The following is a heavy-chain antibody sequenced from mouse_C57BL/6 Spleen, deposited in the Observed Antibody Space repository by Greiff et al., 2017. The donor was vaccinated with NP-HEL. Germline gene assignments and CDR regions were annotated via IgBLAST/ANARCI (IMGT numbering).Heavy chain of an antibody. CDR1: GYTFTSYW. V-gene: IGHV1-55*01. J-gene: IGHJ4*01. CDR2: IYPGSGST. Sequence: QVQLKQPGAELVKPGASVKMSCKASGYTFTSYWITWVKQRPGQGLEWIGDIYPGSGSTNYNEKFKSKATLTVDTSSSTAYMQLSSLTSEDSAVYYCARGWYYDYAMDYWGQGTSVTVSS. CDR3: ARGWYYDYAMDY. D-gene: IGHD1-1*01.